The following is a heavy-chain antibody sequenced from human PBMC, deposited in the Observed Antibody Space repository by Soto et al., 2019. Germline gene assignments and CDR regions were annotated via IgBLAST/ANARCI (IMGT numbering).Heavy chain of an antibody. CDR3: ASYGDYDDAFDI. Sequence: PLETLSLTCTVSGGSISSYYWSWIRQPPGKGLEWIGYIYYSGSTNYNPSLKSRVTISVDTSKNQFSLKLSSVTAADTAVYYCASYGDYDDAFDIWGQGTMVTVSS. CDR2: IYYSGST. V-gene: IGHV4-59*08. D-gene: IGHD4-17*01. J-gene: IGHJ3*02. CDR1: GGSISSYY.